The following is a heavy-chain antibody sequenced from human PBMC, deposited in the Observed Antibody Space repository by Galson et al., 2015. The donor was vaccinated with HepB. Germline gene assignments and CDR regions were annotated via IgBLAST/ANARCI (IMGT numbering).Heavy chain of an antibody. V-gene: IGHV3-33*01. J-gene: IGHJ4*02. CDR3: TRSPPNSDSSGYYPPKGLSDY. CDR1: GFTFSSYG. D-gene: IGHD3-22*01. Sequence: SLRLSCAASGFTFSSYGMLWVRQAPGKGLESVAILWYDGSNTYYADSVRGRFTISRDNSKNTLFLQMNSLRADDTAVYYCTRSPPNSDSSGYYPPKGLSDYWGPGTLVTVAS. CDR2: LWYDGSNT.